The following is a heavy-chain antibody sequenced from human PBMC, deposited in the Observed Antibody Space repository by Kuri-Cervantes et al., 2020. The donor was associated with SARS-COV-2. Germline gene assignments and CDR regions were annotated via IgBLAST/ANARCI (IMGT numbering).Heavy chain of an antibody. J-gene: IGHJ3*02. D-gene: IGHD5-12*01. CDR1: GFTFSSYD. CDR2: IGTAGDT. Sequence: GESLKISCAACGFTFSSYDMHWVRQATGKGLEWVSAIGTAGDTYYPGSVKGQFTISRENAKNSLYLQMNSLRAEDTAVYYCARERYSSIAFDIWGQGTMVTVSS. V-gene: IGHV3-13*03. CDR3: ARERYSSIAFDI.